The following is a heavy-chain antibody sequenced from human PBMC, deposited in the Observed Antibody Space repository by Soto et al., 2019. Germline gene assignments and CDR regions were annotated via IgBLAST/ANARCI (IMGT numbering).Heavy chain of an antibody. CDR3: AGVVWFRGMDV. Sequence: SQTLSLTFDISGDSVSSSSSAWNWIRQSPSRGLEWLGRTYYRSKWIHEYTVSMESRITINPDTSKNQFSLHIYSVTPEDTAVYYCAGVVWFRGMDVWGKGTPV. V-gene: IGHV6-1*01. D-gene: IGHD3-16*01. J-gene: IGHJ6*04. CDR2: TYYRSKWIH. CDR1: GDSVSSSSSA.